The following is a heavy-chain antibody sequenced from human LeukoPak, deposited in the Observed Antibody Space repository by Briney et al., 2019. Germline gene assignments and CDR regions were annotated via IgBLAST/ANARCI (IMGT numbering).Heavy chain of an antibody. V-gene: IGHV3-74*01. J-gene: IGHJ6*02. Sequence: GGSLRLSCAASGFTFSSYWMHWVRQAPGKGLVWVSRINSDGSSTSYADSVKGRFTISRDNAKNTLYLQMNSLRAEDTAVYYCARGGLLLSYYYYGMDVRGQGTTVTVSS. D-gene: IGHD2-15*01. CDR3: ARGGLLLSYYYYGMDV. CDR1: GFTFSSYW. CDR2: INSDGSST.